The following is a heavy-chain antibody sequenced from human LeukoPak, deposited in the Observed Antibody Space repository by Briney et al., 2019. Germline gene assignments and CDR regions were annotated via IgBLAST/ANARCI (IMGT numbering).Heavy chain of an antibody. J-gene: IGHJ3*02. CDR3: AKGVVRYSSSWYNAFDI. Sequence: PGGSLRLSCAASGFTFSSYAMSWVRQAPGKGLEWVSAISGSGGSTYYADSVKGRFTISRDNSKNTLYLQMNSLRAEDMAVYYCAKGVVRYSSSWYNAFDIWGQGTMVTVSS. V-gene: IGHV3-23*01. CDR2: ISGSGGST. D-gene: IGHD6-13*01. CDR1: GFTFSSYA.